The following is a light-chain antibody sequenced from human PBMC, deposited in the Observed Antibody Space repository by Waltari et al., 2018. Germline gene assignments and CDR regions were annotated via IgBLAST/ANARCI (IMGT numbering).Light chain of an antibody. CDR3: SSYAGSNNLV. V-gene: IGLV2-8*01. J-gene: IGLJ2*01. Sequence: QSALTQPPSASGSPGQSVTISCPGTSSDVGDYVPWYQQHPGKAPKLMISEVTKRPSGVPDRFSGSKSGNTASLTVSGLQAEDEADYYCSSYAGSNNLVFGGGTKLTVL. CDR2: EVT. CDR1: SSDVGDY.